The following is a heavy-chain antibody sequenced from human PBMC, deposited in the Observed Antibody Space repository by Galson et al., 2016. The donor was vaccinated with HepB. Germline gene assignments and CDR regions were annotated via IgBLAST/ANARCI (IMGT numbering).Heavy chain of an antibody. CDR1: GFTFSSYS. CDR3: AKRMSYSYYYAMDI. Sequence: SLRLSCAASGFTFSSYSMNWVRQAPGKGLEWVSDVSDNTAGTKYADSVKGRSTISRGNSKNTVYLQMNSLRGEDTALYYCAKRMSYSYYYAMDIWGQGTTVTVSS. J-gene: IGHJ6*02. CDR2: VSDNTAGT. V-gene: IGHV3-23*01. D-gene: IGHD2-15*01.